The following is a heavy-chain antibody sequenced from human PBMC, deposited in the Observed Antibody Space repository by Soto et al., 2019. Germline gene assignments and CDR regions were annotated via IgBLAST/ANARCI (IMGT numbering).Heavy chain of an antibody. J-gene: IGHJ4*02. CDR2: IYYSGST. Sequence: QLQLQESGPGLVKPSETLSLTCTVSGGSISSSSYYWGWIRQPPGKGREWIGSIYYSGSTYYNPSIKSRVTISVDTYKNQFSLKLSSVSAADTAVYYCARVDSSGWRARKDYWGQGTLVTVSS. V-gene: IGHV4-39*01. CDR3: ARVDSSGWRARKDY. D-gene: IGHD6-19*01. CDR1: GGSISSSSYY.